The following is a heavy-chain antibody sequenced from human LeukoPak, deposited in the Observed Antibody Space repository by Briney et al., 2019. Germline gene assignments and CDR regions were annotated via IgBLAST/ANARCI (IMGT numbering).Heavy chain of an antibody. Sequence: SETLSLTCAVSGVSISSSNWWSWVRRPPGKGLEWIGEIYHSGSTNYNPSLKSRVTISVDKSTNQFSLKLSSVTAADTAVYYCATNSGSPTDWFDPWGQGTLVTVSS. V-gene: IGHV4-4*02. D-gene: IGHD1-26*01. J-gene: IGHJ5*02. CDR2: IYHSGST. CDR3: ATNSGSPTDWFDP. CDR1: GVSISSSNW.